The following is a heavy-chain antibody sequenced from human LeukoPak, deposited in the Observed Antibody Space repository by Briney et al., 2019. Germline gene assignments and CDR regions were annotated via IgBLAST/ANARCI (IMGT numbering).Heavy chain of an antibody. Sequence: GGSLRLSCAASGFTFSSYGMHWVRQAPGKGLEWVAVISYDGSNKYYADSVKGRFTISRDNSKNTLYLQMNSLRAEDTAVYYCMRASGAYYDPDDYWGQGTLVTVSS. CDR2: ISYDGSNK. V-gene: IGHV3-30*03. CDR1: GFTFSSYG. D-gene: IGHD3-16*01. J-gene: IGHJ4*02. CDR3: MRASGAYYDPDDY.